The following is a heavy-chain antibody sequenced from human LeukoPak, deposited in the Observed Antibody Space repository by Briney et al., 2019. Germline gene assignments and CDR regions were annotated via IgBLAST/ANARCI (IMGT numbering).Heavy chain of an antibody. D-gene: IGHD6-6*01. Sequence: GRSLRLSCAASGFTFSSYAMHWVRQAPGKGLEWVAVISYDGSNKYYADSVKGRFTISRDNSKNTLYLQMSSLRAEDTAVYYCARSGGSSSYWFDPWGQGTLVTVSS. CDR1: GFTFSSYA. J-gene: IGHJ5*02. CDR2: ISYDGSNK. V-gene: IGHV3-30*15. CDR3: ARSGGSSSYWFDP.